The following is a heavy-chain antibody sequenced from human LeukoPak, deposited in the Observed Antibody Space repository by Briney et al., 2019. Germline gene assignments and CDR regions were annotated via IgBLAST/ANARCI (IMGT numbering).Heavy chain of an antibody. CDR1: GSTFSIYE. Sequence: PGGSLRLSCVASGSTFSIYERNWVGQPPGKGLGGVSYISSSGSTIYYADSLKGRFTISRDNAKNSLHLQMNSLRAEDTAVYYCARGSEQLYNWFDPWGQGTLVTVSA. D-gene: IGHD6-6*01. CDR3: ARGSEQLYNWFDP. V-gene: IGHV3-48*03. J-gene: IGHJ5*02. CDR2: ISSSGSTI.